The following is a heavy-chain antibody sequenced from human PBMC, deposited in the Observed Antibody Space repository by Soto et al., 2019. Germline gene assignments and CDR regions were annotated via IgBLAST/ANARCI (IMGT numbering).Heavy chain of an antibody. CDR2: ISGSGGST. CDR1: GFTFSSYA. D-gene: IGHD2-15*01. J-gene: IGHJ3*02. CDR3: AKDTRVVAATHDAFDI. Sequence: GGSLRLSCAASGFTFSSYAMSWVRQAPGKGLEWVSAISGSGGSTYYADSVKGRFTISRDNTKNTLYLQMNSLRAEDTAVYYCAKDTRVVAATHDAFDIWGQGTMVTVSS. V-gene: IGHV3-23*01.